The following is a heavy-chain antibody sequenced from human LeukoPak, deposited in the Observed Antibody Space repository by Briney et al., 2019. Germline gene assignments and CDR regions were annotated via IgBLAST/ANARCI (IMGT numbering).Heavy chain of an antibody. CDR1: GYSISSGYY. CDR2: IYHSGST. V-gene: IGHV4-38-2*02. J-gene: IGHJ4*02. CDR3: ARDLHGGYSYGYEFDY. Sequence: SETLSLTCAVSGYSISSGYYWGWIRQPPGKGLEWIGSIYHSGSTYYNPSLKSRVTTSVDTSKNQFSLKLSSVTAADTAVYYCARDLHGGYSYGYEFDYWGQGTLVTVSS. D-gene: IGHD5-18*01.